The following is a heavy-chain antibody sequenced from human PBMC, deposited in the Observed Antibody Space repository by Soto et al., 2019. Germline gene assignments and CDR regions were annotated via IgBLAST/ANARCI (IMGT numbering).Heavy chain of an antibody. V-gene: IGHV5-51*01. J-gene: IGHJ3*01. CDR3: ARRRIWSVGSAFMSSPGAFYF. D-gene: IGHD3-10*01. Sequence: PGESLKISCKGSGYSFTSYWIGWVRQMPGKGLEWMGIIYPGDSDTRYSPSFQGQVTISADKSISTAYLQWSSLKASDTAMYYCARRRIWSVGSAFMSSPGAFYFWGQGTMVTVS. CDR1: GYSFTSYW. CDR2: IYPGDSDT.